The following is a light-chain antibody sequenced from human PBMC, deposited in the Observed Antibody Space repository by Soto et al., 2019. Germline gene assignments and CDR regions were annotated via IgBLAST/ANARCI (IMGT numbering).Light chain of an antibody. J-gene: IGKJ1*01. CDR2: GAS. Sequence: EIVLTQSPGTLSLSPGERATLSCRASQSLSRSYLAWFQQKPGQAPRLLIYGASSRATGIPDRFSGSGSGTEFSLTISRLEPEDFAVYYCQQYGSSPRTFGQGTKVEIK. CDR3: QQYGSSPRT. V-gene: IGKV3-20*01. CDR1: QSLSRSY.